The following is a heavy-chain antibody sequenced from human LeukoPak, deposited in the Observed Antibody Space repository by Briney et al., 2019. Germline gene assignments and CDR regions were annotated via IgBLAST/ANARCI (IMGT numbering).Heavy chain of an antibody. D-gene: IGHD4-17*01. Sequence: GASVKVSCKASGYTFTSYYMHWVRQAPGQGLEWMGVINPSGGSTSYAQKFQGRVTMTRDMSTSTVYMELSSLRSEATAVYYCARTPYLDYGDPNFDYWGQGALVTVSS. CDR2: INPSGGST. V-gene: IGHV1-46*01. J-gene: IGHJ4*02. CDR3: ARTPYLDYGDPNFDY. CDR1: GYTFTSYY.